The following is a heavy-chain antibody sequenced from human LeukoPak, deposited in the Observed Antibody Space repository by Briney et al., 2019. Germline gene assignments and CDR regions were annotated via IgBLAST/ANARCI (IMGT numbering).Heavy chain of an antibody. D-gene: IGHD3-22*01. V-gene: IGHV3-66*02. CDR2: IYSGGST. CDR3: ASDLRYYDSSGPNVDY. Sequence: GGSLRLSCAASGFTVSSNYMSWVRQAPGKGLEWVSVIYSGGSTYYADSVKGRFTISRDNSKNTLYLQMNSLRAEDTAVYYSASDLRYYDSSGPNVDYWGQGTLVTVSS. J-gene: IGHJ4*02. CDR1: GFTVSSNY.